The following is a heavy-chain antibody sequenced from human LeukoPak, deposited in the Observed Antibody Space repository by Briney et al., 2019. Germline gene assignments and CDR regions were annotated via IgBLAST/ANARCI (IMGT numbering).Heavy chain of an antibody. D-gene: IGHD6-19*01. CDR3: ARDSSGPVEFAY. V-gene: IGHV1-69*05. J-gene: IGHJ4*02. CDR1: GGTFSSYA. CDR2: IIPIFGTA. Sequence: GSSVKVSCKASGGTFSSYAISWVRQAPGQGLGWMGGIIPIFGTANYAQKFQGGVTITTDESTSTAYMELSSLRSEDTAVYYCARDSSGPVEFAYWGQGTLVTVSS.